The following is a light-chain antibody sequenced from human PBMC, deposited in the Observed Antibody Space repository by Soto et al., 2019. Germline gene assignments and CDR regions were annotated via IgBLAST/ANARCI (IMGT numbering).Light chain of an antibody. CDR2: DVI. J-gene: IGLJ3*02. V-gene: IGLV2-14*03. Sequence: QAVVTQPASVSGSLGQSITISCTGTSGDVGAYNFVSWFQHYPGKAPKIILYDVISRPSGVSNRFSGSKSGNTATLTISGLQAEDEANYYCSSFTTTDILVLGGGTKVTVL. CDR1: SGDVGAYNF. CDR3: SSFTTTDILV.